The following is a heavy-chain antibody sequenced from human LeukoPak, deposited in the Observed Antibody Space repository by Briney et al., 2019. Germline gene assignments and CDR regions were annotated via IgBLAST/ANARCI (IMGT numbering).Heavy chain of an antibody. J-gene: IGHJ4*02. Sequence: ASVKVSCKASGYTFTSYGISWVRQAPGQGLEWMGWISGYNGYTHYAHNLQGRVTMTTDTSTSTAYMELRSLRSDDTAVYYCARDESRGPYYFDNWGQGTLVTVSS. CDR2: ISGYNGYT. V-gene: IGHV1-18*01. CDR3: ARDESRGPYYFDN. CDR1: GYTFTSYG.